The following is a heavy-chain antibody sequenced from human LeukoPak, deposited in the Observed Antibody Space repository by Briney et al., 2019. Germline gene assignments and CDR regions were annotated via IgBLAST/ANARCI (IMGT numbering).Heavy chain of an antibody. J-gene: IGHJ6*02. D-gene: IGHD6-13*01. CDR3: AKGEQQLGYYYYYHGMDV. CDR2: ISGSGGST. V-gene: IGHV3-23*01. CDR1: GFTFSSYA. Sequence: GGSLRLSCAASGFTFSSYAMSWVRQAPGKGLEWVSAISGSGGSTYYADSVKGRFTISRDNSKNTLYLQMNSLRAEDTAVYYCAKGEQQLGYYYYYHGMDVWGQGTTVTVSS.